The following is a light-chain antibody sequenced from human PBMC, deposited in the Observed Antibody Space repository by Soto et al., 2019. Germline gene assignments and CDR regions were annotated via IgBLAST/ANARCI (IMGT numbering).Light chain of an antibody. Sequence: EIVLTQSPGTLSLSPGERATLSCRASQSVSSSYLAWYQQKPGQAPRLLIYGAYSRATCIPDRFSGSGSGTDVTLTISRLEPEDFAVYYCQQYGSSPRTFGQGTKVDIK. CDR3: QQYGSSPRT. CDR2: GAY. J-gene: IGKJ1*01. V-gene: IGKV3-20*01. CDR1: QSVSSSY.